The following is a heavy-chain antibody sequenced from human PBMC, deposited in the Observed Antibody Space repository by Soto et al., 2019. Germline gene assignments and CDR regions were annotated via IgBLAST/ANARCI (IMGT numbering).Heavy chain of an antibody. D-gene: IGHD1-26*01. CDR3: AGRWVFDY. CDR1: GGSFSGYY. J-gene: IGHJ4*02. V-gene: IGHV4-34*01. CDR2: INHSGST. Sequence: QVQLQQWGAGLLKPSETLSLTCAVYGGSFSGYYWSWIRQPPGKGLEWIGEINHSGSTNYNPSLKSRVTISVDTSKNQFSLKLSSVTAADTAVYYCAGRWVFDYWGQGTLVTVSS.